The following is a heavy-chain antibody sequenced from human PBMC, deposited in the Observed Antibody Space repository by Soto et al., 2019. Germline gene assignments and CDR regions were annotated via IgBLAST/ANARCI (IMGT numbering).Heavy chain of an antibody. V-gene: IGHV3-23*01. Sequence: EVQLLESGGGLVQPGGSLRLSCAASGFTFSSYAMSWVRQAPGKGLEWVSAISGSGGSTYYADSVKGRFTISRDNSKNTLYLQRNSLRAGEKAVYYCAKEGQQLGGGYFDYWGQGTLVTVSS. J-gene: IGHJ4*02. CDR1: GFTFSSYA. CDR3: AKEGQQLGGGYFDY. CDR2: ISGSGGST. D-gene: IGHD6-13*01.